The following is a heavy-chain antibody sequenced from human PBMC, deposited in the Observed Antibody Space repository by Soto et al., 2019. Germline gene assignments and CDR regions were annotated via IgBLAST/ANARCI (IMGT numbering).Heavy chain of an antibody. V-gene: IGHV3-74*01. CDR1: GFTFSSYW. D-gene: IGHD3-22*01. CDR3: ARVYDSSGYLIYYYYGMDV. J-gene: IGHJ6*02. Sequence: GGSLRLSCAASGFTFSSYWMHWVRQAPGKGLVWVSRINSDGSSTSYADSVKGRFTISRDNAKNTLYLQMNSLRAEDTAVYYCARVYDSSGYLIYYYYGMDVWGQGTTVTVSS. CDR2: INSDGSST.